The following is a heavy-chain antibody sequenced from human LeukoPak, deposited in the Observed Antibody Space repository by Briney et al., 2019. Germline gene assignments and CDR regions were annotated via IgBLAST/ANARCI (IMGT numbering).Heavy chain of an antibody. CDR2: ISNTDETR. CDR1: GFNFRSYE. Sequence: GGSLRLSCAASGFNFRSYEMNWVRQAPGKGLEWVSYISNTDETRTYADSVKGRFTISRDNAKNSLHLEMNSLRAEDTAVYYCAREIVSAVSSNFDYWGQGTLVTVSS. V-gene: IGHV3-48*03. J-gene: IGHJ4*02. CDR3: AREIVSAVSSNFDY. D-gene: IGHD5/OR15-5a*01.